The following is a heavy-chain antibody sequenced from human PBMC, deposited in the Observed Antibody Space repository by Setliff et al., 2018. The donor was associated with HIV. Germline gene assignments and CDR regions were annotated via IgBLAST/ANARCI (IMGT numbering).Heavy chain of an antibody. CDR2: ISGYSDNT. CDR1: GYTVTNFA. Sequence: ASVKVSCKASGYTVTNFAISWVRQAPGQGLEWMGWISGYSDNTNYAHSLQGRVTMTTDTSSSTSYMALRSLTSDDTAMYYCARVRAGGLLNASAIWGQGTMVTVSS. V-gene: IGHV1-18*01. J-gene: IGHJ3*02. CDR3: ARVRAGGLLNASAI.